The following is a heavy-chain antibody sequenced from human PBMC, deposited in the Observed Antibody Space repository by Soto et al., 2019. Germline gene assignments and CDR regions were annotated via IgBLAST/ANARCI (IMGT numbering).Heavy chain of an antibody. J-gene: IGHJ3*02. Sequence: SLRLSCAASGFTFSDHYMDWVRQAPGKGLEWVGRTRNKANSYTTEYAASVKGRFTISRDDSKNSLYLQMNSLKTEDTAVYYCAREYCTSTSCYTGPEAFDIWGQGTMVTVSS. CDR2: TRNKANSYTT. V-gene: IGHV3-72*01. CDR3: AREYCTSTSCYTGPEAFDI. D-gene: IGHD2-2*02. CDR1: GFTFSDHY.